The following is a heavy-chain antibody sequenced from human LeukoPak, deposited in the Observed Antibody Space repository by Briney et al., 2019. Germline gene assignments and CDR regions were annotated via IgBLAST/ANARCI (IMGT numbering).Heavy chain of an antibody. CDR1: GYTFTSYD. Sequence: ASVKVSCKASGYTFTSYDINWVRQATGQGPEWMGWMNPNSGNTGYAQKFQGRVTMTRNTSISTAYMELSSLRSEDTAVYYCARFGIAAAGTGMDVWGQGTTVTVSS. V-gene: IGHV1-8*01. CDR2: MNPNSGNT. D-gene: IGHD6-13*01. CDR3: ARFGIAAAGTGMDV. J-gene: IGHJ6*02.